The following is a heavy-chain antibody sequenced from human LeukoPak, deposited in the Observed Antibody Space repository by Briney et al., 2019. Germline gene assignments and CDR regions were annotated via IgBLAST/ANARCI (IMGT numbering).Heavy chain of an antibody. Sequence: ASVKVSCKASGGTFSSYAISWVRQAPGQGLEWMGGIIPIFGTANYAQKFQGRVTITADKSTSTAYMELSSLRSEDTAVYYCARKGIRGFSYYFDYWGQGTLVTVSS. CDR2: IIPIFGTA. J-gene: IGHJ4*02. CDR1: GGTFSSYA. V-gene: IGHV1-69*06. CDR3: ARKGIRGFSYYFDY. D-gene: IGHD3-10*01.